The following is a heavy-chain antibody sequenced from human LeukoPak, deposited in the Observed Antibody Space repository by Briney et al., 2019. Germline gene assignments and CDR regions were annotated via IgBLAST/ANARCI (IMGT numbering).Heavy chain of an antibody. CDR1: GYSIRRGFY. D-gene: IGHD6-13*01. J-gene: IGHJ4*02. CDR3: ARDSGFSSSWYGRQPDY. CDR2: IYHSGST. Sequence: PSETLSLTCAVSGYSIRRGFYWGWIRQPPGKGLEWIGSIYHSGSTYYNPSLRSRVTISVDASKNQLSLKLSSVTAADTAVYYCARDSGFSSSWYGRQPDYWGQGTLVTVSS. V-gene: IGHV4-38-2*02.